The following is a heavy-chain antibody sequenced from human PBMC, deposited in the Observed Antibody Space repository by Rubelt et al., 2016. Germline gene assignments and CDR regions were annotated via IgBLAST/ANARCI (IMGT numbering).Heavy chain of an antibody. Sequence: GGGLVQPGGSLRLSCAASGFTVSSNYMSWVRQAPGKGLEWVAVIWYDGSNKYYADSVKGRFTISRDNSKNTLYLQMNSLRAEDTAVYYCAKDLVMVVVVVAANPYDYWGQGTLVTVSS. CDR1: GFTVSSNY. J-gene: IGHJ4*02. D-gene: IGHD2-15*01. V-gene: IGHV3-33*06. CDR2: IWYDGSNK. CDR3: AKDLVMVVVVVAANPYDY.